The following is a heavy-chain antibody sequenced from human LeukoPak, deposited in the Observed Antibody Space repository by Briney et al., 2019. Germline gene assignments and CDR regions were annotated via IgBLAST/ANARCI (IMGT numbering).Heavy chain of an antibody. Sequence: PGGSLRLSCAASGFTFSSYAMSWVRQAPGKGLEWVSAISGSGGSTYYADSVKGRFTISRDNSKNTLYLQMNSLRAEDTAVYYCAKVHCSSTSCYHGGDYWGQGTLVTVSS. J-gene: IGHJ4*02. D-gene: IGHD2-2*01. CDR2: ISGSGGST. V-gene: IGHV3-23*01. CDR1: GFTFSSYA. CDR3: AKVHCSSTSCYHGGDY.